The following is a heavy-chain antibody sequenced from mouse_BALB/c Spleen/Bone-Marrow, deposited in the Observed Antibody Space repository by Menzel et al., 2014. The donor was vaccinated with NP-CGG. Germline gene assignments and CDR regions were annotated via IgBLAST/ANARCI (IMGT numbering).Heavy chain of an antibody. CDR1: GHSFTSYW. Sequence: QVQLHQSGAELPRPGPSVKLSCKASGHSFTSYWMNRVKQRPGQGLEWIGMIHPSDSETRLNQKFKAKAKLTVEKSSSTGYMQLSSPTSEDSAVYYCARRDYGYDRDWYFDVWGAGTTVTVSS. CDR2: IHPSDSET. J-gene: IGHJ1*01. V-gene: IGHV1-61*01. D-gene: IGHD2-2*01. CDR3: ARRDYGYDRDWYFDV.